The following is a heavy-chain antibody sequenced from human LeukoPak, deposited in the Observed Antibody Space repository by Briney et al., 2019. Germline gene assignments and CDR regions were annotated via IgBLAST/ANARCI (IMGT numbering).Heavy chain of an antibody. CDR1: GGTFSSYA. CDR3: ARADTVRLGELSHFDY. J-gene: IGHJ4*02. D-gene: IGHD3-16*02. Sequence: ASVKVSCKASGGTFSSYAISWVRQAPGQGLEWMGGIIPIFGTANYAQKFQGRVTITADKSTSTAYMELSGLRSEDTAVYYCARADTVRLGELSHFDYWGQGTLVTVSS. CDR2: IIPIFGTA. V-gene: IGHV1-69*06.